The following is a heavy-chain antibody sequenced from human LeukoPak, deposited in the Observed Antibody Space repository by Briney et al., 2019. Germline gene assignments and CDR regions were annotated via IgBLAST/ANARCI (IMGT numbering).Heavy chain of an antibody. Sequence: PSETLSLTCTVSGDSISSYYWSWIRQPPGKGLEWIGYIYHSGSTNYNPSPKSRVTISADTSKNQFSLKVSSVTAADTAVYYCARGGVTPDYWGQGTLVTVSS. D-gene: IGHD1-14*01. CDR2: IYHSGST. CDR1: GDSISSYY. J-gene: IGHJ4*02. V-gene: IGHV4-59*01. CDR3: ARGGVTPDY.